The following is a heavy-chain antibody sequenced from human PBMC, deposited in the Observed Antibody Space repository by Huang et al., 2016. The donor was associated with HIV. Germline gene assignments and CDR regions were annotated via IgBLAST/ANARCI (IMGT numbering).Heavy chain of an antibody. CDR3: AGVGKGAFGY. J-gene: IGHJ4*02. V-gene: IGHV3-53*01. Sequence: EVQLVESGGGLIRPGGSLRLSCAVSGFTVSTNYMSWVRQAPGKGLEWVSVIYASGDTFYADSVNGRFVISKDESKNTVYRQMNSLTADDTAVYYCAGVGKGAFGYWGQGTLVTVSS. CDR1: GFTVSTNY. CDR2: IYASGDT. D-gene: IGHD7-27*01.